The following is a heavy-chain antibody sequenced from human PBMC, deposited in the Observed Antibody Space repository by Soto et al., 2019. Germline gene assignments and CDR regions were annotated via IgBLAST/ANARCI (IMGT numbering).Heavy chain of an antibody. CDR1: GFTFSTYS. V-gene: IGHV3-21*01. Sequence: PGGSLRLSCAASGFTFSTYSMIWVRQAPGKGLEWVSSISSSGDVIYYPDSVKGRFTISRDNAESSLYLQMNSLRAEDTAVYHCARVATIPSLYYYFDYWGQGTLVTVSS. CDR3: ARVATIPSLYYYFDY. CDR2: ISSSGDVI. J-gene: IGHJ4*02. D-gene: IGHD2-8*01.